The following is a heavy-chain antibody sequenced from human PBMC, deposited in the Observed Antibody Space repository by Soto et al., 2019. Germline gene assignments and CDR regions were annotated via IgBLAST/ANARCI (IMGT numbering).Heavy chain of an antibody. Sequence: SVKVSCKASGFTFTSSAVQWVRQARGQRLEWIGWIVVGSGNTNYAQKFQERVTITRDMSTNTAYMELSSLRSEDTAVYYCAASDTDMGPNDAFDIWGQGTMVTVSS. CDR3: AASDTDMGPNDAFDI. V-gene: IGHV1-58*01. D-gene: IGHD5-18*01. CDR2: IVVGSGNT. CDR1: GFTFTSSA. J-gene: IGHJ3*02.